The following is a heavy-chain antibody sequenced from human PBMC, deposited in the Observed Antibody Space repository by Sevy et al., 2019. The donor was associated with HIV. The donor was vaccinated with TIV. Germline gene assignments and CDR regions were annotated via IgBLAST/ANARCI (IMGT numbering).Heavy chain of an antibody. CDR3: ATTKDYYENSGDPFDY. V-gene: IGHV1-24*01. D-gene: IGHD3-22*01. CDR2: FDPEDDET. J-gene: IGHJ4*02. Sequence: ASVKVSCKVSGYTLTELSMHWVRQVPGKGLEWMGSFDPEDDETIYAQKFQGRVTMTEDTSTDTAYMELISLRSGDTAVYYCATTKDYYENSGDPFDYWGQGTLVTVSS. CDR1: GYTLTELS.